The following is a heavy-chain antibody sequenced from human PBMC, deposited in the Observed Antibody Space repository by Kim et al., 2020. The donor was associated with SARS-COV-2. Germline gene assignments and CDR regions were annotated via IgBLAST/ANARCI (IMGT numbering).Heavy chain of an antibody. Sequence: ASVKVSCKASGYTFTSYAMHWVRQAPGQRLEGMGWINAGNGNTKYSQKFQGRVTITRDTSPSTAYMELSSLRSEDTAVYYCARDGDYIWGSYRYIGGVNVDYWGQGTLVTVSS. D-gene: IGHD3-16*02. J-gene: IGHJ4*02. V-gene: IGHV1-3*01. CDR2: INAGNGNT. CDR3: ARDGDYIWGSYRYIGGVNVDY. CDR1: GYTFTSYA.